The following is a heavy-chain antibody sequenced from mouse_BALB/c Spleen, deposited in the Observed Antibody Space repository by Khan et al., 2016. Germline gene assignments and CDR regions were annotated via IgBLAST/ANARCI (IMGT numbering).Heavy chain of an antibody. CDR1: GYTFTNYG. D-gene: IGHD1-1*01. V-gene: IGHV9-3*02. J-gene: IGHJ3*01. CDR3: VRGHYGSSYGFAY. Sequence: QIQLVQSGPELKKPGETVKISCKASGYTFTNYGMNWVKQAPGKGLKWMGWINTNTGEPTYAEEFKGRFAFSLETSASTAYLQINNLKNEDTATYFCVRGHYGSSYGFAYWGQGTLVTVSA. CDR2: INTNTGEP.